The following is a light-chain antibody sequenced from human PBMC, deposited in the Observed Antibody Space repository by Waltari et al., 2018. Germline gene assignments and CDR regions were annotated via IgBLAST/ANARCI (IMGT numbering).Light chain of an antibody. CDR3: CSYTDSGTLV. Sequence: QSALTQPASVSGSPGQSITISCTGTSSDVGSYALVSWYQQHPGKAPKFMIYEVTKRPSGVSNRFSGSKSGNTASLTISGLQTEDEADYYCCSYTDSGTLVFGGGTKVTVL. V-gene: IGLV2-23*02. CDR1: SSDVGSYAL. CDR2: EVT. J-gene: IGLJ3*02.